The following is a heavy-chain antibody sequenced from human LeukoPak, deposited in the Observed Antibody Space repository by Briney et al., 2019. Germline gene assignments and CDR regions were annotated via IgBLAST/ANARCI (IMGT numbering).Heavy chain of an antibody. CDR2: IYSGGST. J-gene: IGHJ4*02. V-gene: IGHV3-53*01. CDR3: ARVSYYYDSSGYYYYFDY. D-gene: IGHD3-22*01. CDR1: GFTVSSNY. Sequence: GGSLRLSCAASGFTVSSNYMSWVRQAPGKGLEWVSVIYSGGSTYYSDSVKGRFTISRDNSKKTLYIQMNNLRAEDTAVYYCARVSYYYDSSGYYYYFDYWGQGTLVTVSS.